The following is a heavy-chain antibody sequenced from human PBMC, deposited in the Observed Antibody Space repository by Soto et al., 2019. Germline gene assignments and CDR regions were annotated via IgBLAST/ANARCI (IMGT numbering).Heavy chain of an antibody. CDR1: GGSISSSSYY. CDR2: IYYSGST. J-gene: IGHJ4*02. CDR3: ARLERRWYSHFDY. Sequence: PSETLSLTCTVSGGSISSSSYYWGWIRQPPGKGLEWIGSIYYSGSTYYNPSLKSRVTISVDTSKNQFSLKLSSVTAADTAVYYCARLERRWYSHFDYWGQGTLVTVSS. V-gene: IGHV4-39*01. D-gene: IGHD6-13*01.